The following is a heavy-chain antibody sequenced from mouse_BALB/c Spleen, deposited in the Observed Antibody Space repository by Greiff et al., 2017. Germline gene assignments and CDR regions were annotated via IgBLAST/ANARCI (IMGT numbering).Heavy chain of an antibody. D-gene: IGHD3-1*01. J-gene: IGHJ4*01. Sequence: EVMLVESGPELVKPGASVKISCKASGYTFTDYNMHWVKQSHGKSLEWIGYIYPYNGGTGYNQKFKSKATLTVDNSSSTAYMELRSLTSEDSAVYYCARVGRPGRAMDYWGQGTSVTVSS. CDR1: GYTFTDYN. CDR2: IYPYNGGT. V-gene: IGHV1S29*02. CDR3: ARVGRPGRAMDY.